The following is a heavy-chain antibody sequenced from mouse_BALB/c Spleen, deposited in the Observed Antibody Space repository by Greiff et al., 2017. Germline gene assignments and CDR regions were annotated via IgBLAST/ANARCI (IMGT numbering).Heavy chain of an antibody. Sequence: EVKLMESGGGLVQPGGSLRLSCATSGFTFTDYYMSWVRQPPGKALEWLGFIRNKANGYTTEYSASVKGRFTISRDNSQSILYLQMNTLRAEDSATYYCASAPDEDYAMDYGGQGTSVTVSS. V-gene: IGHV7-3*02. CDR2: IRNKANGYTT. J-gene: IGHJ4*01. CDR1: GFTFTDYY. CDR3: ASAPDEDYAMDY.